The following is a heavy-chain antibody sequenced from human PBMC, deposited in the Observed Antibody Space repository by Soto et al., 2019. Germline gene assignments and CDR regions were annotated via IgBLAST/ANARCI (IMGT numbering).Heavy chain of an antibody. D-gene: IGHD3-9*01. J-gene: IGHJ4*02. CDR3: ARVSPDYDILTGPFDY. CDR1: GGSISGYY. V-gene: IGHV4-59*01. CDR2: IYYSGST. Sequence: PLVTMSLSCTVSGGSISGYYWSWIRQPPGKGLEWIGYIYYSGSTNYNPSLKSRVTISVDTSKNQFSLKLSSVTAADTAVYYCARVSPDYDILTGPFDYWGQGTLVTSPQ.